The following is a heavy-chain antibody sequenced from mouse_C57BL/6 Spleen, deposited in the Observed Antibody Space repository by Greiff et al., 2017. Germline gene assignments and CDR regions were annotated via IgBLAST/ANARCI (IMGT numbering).Heavy chain of an antibody. CDR1: GFTFSDYY. V-gene: IGHV5-12*01. D-gene: IGHD4-1*01. J-gene: IGHJ1*03. Sequence: EVQVVESGGGLVQPGGSLKLSCAASGFTFSDYYMYWVRQTPEKRLEWVAYISNGGGSTYYPDTVKGRFTISRDNAKNTLYLQMSRLKSEDTAMYYCASPNSRGYFDVWGTGTTVTVSS. CDR2: ISNGGGST. CDR3: ASPNSRGYFDV.